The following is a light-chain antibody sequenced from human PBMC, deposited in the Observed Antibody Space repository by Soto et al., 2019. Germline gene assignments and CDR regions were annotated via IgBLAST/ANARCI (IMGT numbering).Light chain of an antibody. V-gene: IGKV3-15*01. CDR3: KQYKEWPPFT. J-gene: IGKJ5*01. Sequence: EIVLTQSPGTLSLSPGERATLSCRASQSVSNTYLAWYQQKPGQAPRLLILGASTRATGIPARFSGSGSGTEFTLSISSLQSEDSAVYYCKQYKEWPPFTFGQGTRLEIK. CDR2: GAS. CDR1: QSVSNTY.